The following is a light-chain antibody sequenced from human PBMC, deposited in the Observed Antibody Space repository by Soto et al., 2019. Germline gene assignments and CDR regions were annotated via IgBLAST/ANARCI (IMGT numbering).Light chain of an antibody. CDR3: SSYAGSNNYV. J-gene: IGLJ1*01. Sequence: QSALTQPPSASGSPGQSVTISCTGTSSDVGAYNYVSWYQQHPGKAPKLMVYGVSKRPSGVPDRFSGSKSGNTASLTVSGLQAEDEDDYYCSSYAGSNNYVFGTGTKVTVL. CDR1: SSDVGAYNY. CDR2: GVS. V-gene: IGLV2-8*01.